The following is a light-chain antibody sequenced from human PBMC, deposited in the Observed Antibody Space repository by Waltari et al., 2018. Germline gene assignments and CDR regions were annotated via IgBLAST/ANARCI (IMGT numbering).Light chain of an antibody. V-gene: IGKV3-15*01. Sequence: EIVLTQSPATLSLSPGERATLSCRASQSVSSSLAWYQQKPGQAPRLLIYGASSRATGIPDRFSGSGSGTDFTLTISSLEPEDFAVYYGQQYSNWPFTFGPGTKLDIK. CDR2: GAS. CDR1: QSVSSS. J-gene: IGKJ3*01. CDR3: QQYSNWPFT.